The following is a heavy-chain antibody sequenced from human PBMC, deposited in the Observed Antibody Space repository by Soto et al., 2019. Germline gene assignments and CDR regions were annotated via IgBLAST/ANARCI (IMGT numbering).Heavy chain of an antibody. V-gene: IGHV1-2*04. J-gene: IGHJ6*02. CDR3: ASDSEEHDILTGYHEGYYYYGMDV. D-gene: IGHD3-9*01. CDR2: INPNSGGT. CDR1: GYTFTGYY. Sequence: ASVKVSCKASGYTFTGYYMHWVRQAPGQGLEWMGWINPNSGGTNYAQKFQGWVTMTRDTSISTAYMELSRLRSDDTAVYYCASDSEEHDILTGYHEGYYYYGMDVWGQGTTVTVSS.